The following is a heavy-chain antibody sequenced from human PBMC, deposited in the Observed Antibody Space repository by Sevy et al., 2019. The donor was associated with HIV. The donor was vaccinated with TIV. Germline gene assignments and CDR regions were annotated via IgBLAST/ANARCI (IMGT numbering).Heavy chain of an antibody. J-gene: IGHJ4*02. D-gene: IGHD3-10*01. CDR2: ISSGSSYI. CDR3: ARDRDYYGSGTYDH. Sequence: GGSLRLSCAASEFTFRDYTMNWVRQTPGKGLEWVSYISSGSSYIRYADPVKGRFTISRDNAENSLYLQMNSLRAEDTGVYYCARDRDYYGSGTYDHWGQGTLVTVSS. CDR1: EFTFRDYT. V-gene: IGHV3-21*06.